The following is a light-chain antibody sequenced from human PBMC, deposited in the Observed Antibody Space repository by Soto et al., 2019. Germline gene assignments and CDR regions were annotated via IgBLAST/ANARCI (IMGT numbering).Light chain of an antibody. CDR1: QDIGNY. Sequence: DVQITFSKSPLYPSAGQRVTTTFRASQDIGNYLAWYQQKKGKVPKVLIYAASTLQSGVPSRFSGSGSGTEFTLTISSLQPDDFATYYCQVSNCYSEGFAQGTKV. CDR2: AAS. V-gene: IGKV1-27*01. J-gene: IGKJ1*01. CDR3: QVSNCYSEG.